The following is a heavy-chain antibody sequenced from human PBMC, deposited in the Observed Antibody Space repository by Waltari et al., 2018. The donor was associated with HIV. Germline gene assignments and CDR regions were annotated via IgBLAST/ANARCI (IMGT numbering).Heavy chain of an antibody. CDR3: ARRQAPYWYFDL. J-gene: IGHJ2*01. V-gene: IGHV3-21*02. Sequence: QLVESGGGLVKAGGALRLSCAASGFTLSRYNMNWVRQVPGKGLEWVSSISSSNNNVFYGDSVKGRFTISRDNAKKSLFLQMNSLRGEDTAIYYCARRQAPYWYFDLWGRGTLVTVSS. CDR1: GFTLSRYN. CDR2: ISSSNNNV.